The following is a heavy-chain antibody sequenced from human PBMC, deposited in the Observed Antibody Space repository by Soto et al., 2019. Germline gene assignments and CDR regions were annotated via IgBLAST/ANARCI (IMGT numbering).Heavy chain of an antibody. V-gene: IGHV3-23*01. CDR1: GFTFSSYA. CDR3: AKEMTSGYYLFDY. D-gene: IGHD3-22*01. J-gene: IGHJ4*02. CDR2: ISGTGGST. Sequence: EVQLLQSGGGLVQPGGSLRLSCAASGFTFSSYAMSWVRQAPGKGLEWVSTISGTGGSTYYPDSVKGRFTISRDNSKNTVYLQMNSLRAEDAAVYYCAKEMTSGYYLFDYWCQGTLVTVSS.